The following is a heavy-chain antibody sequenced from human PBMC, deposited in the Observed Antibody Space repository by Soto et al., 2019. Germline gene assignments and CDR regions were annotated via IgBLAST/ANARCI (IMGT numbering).Heavy chain of an antibody. CDR3: EGEGWKSLLDY. D-gene: IGHD1-1*01. J-gene: IGHJ4*02. V-gene: IGHV3-7*04. Sequence: GGSLRLSCAASGFTFSSYWMNWVRQAPGKGLEWVANIKQDGSQKWYVDSVKGRFTISRDNAKNSLYLDMNSLRAEDTAVYYWEGEGWKSLLDYWGLGTLVTVSS. CDR1: GFTFSSYW. CDR2: IKQDGSQK.